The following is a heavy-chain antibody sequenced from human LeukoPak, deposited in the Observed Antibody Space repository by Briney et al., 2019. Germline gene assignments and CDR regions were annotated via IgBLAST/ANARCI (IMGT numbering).Heavy chain of an antibody. Sequence: ASVKVSCKASGYSFTSYYMHWVRQAPGQGLEWMGFINPSGSSAAYAQKFQGRLTMTRDMFTSTDYMALTSLTSDDTAVYDCARDNSVGETAWWFDPWGQGTLVTVSS. CDR1: GYSFTSYY. V-gene: IGHV1-46*01. CDR3: ARDNSVGETAWWFDP. CDR2: INPSGSSA. J-gene: IGHJ5*02. D-gene: IGHD1-26*01.